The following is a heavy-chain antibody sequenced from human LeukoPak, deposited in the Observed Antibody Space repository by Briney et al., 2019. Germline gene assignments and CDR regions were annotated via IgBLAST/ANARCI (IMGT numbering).Heavy chain of an antibody. J-gene: IGHJ4*02. V-gene: IGHV3-30*02. CDR2: IRYDGSNK. D-gene: IGHD5-24*01. Sequence: PGGSLRLSCAASGFTFSSYGMHWVREAPGKGLEWVAFIRYDGSNKYYADSVKGRFTISRDNSKNTLYLQMNSLRAEDTAVYYCAKDRHRDGYHCFDYWGQGTLVTVSS. CDR3: AKDRHRDGYHCFDY. CDR1: GFTFSSYG.